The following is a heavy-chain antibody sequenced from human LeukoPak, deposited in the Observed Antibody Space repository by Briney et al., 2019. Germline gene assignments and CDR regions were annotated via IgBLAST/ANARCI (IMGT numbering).Heavy chain of an antibody. J-gene: IGHJ5*02. Sequence: SETLSLTCAVYGGSFSGYYWSWIRQPPGKGLEWIGEINHSGSTNYNPSLKSRVTISVDTSKNQFSLKLSSVTAADTAVYYCARVRMYYYDSSGYANWFDPWGQGTLVTVSS. D-gene: IGHD3-22*01. CDR2: INHSGST. V-gene: IGHV4-34*01. CDR1: GGSFSGYY. CDR3: ARVRMYYYDSSGYANWFDP.